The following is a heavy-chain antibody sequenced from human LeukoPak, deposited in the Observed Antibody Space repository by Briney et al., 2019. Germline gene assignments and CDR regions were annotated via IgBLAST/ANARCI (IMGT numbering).Heavy chain of an antibody. Sequence: PGGSLRLSCAASGFMFSTYAMSWVRQAPGKGLEWVSGISDSGSNTYYADSVKGRFTISRDNSKNTLYLQMNSLRAEDTAVYYCAKSSLYYYYYGMDVWGQGTTVTVSS. CDR2: ISDSGSNT. CDR3: AKSSLYYYYYGMDV. V-gene: IGHV3-23*01. J-gene: IGHJ6*02. CDR1: GFMFSTYA.